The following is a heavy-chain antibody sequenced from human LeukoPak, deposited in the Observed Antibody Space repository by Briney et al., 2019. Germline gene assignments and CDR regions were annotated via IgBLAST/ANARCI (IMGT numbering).Heavy chain of an antibody. CDR1: GGSISSGSYY. CDR3: YSSVFDS. CDR2: ISSSGSTI. D-gene: IGHD6-19*01. J-gene: IGHJ4*02. Sequence: LSLTCTVSGGSISSGSYYWGWIRQPPGKGLEWVSYISSSGSTIYYADSVKGRFTISRDNAKNSLYLQMNSLRAEDTAVYFCYSSVFDSWGQGTLVTVSS. V-gene: IGHV3-11*04.